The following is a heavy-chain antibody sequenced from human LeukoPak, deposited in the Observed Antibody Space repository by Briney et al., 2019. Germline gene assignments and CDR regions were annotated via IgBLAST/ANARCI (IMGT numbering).Heavy chain of an antibody. CDR2: IYPGDSDT. V-gene: IGHV5-51*01. Sequence: GESLKISCKGSGYSFTSYWIGWVRQMPGKVLEWMGIIYPGDSDTRYSPSFQGQVTISADKSISTAYLQWSSLKASDTAMYYCARRNRAYCGGDCYSTPHWFDPWGQGTLVTVSS. CDR3: ARRNRAYCGGDCYSTPHWFDP. D-gene: IGHD2-21*02. J-gene: IGHJ5*02. CDR1: GYSFTSYW.